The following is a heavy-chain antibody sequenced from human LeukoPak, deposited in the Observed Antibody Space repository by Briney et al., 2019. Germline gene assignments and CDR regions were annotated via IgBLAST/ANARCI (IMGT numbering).Heavy chain of an antibody. Sequence: PGRSLRLSCAASGFTFDDYAMHWVRQAPGKGLEWVSGISWNSGSIGYADSVKGRFTISRDNAKNSLYLLMNSLRAEDTALYYCAKDRALAGTAWYFDLWGRGTLVTVSS. CDR3: AKDRALAGTAWYFDL. J-gene: IGHJ2*01. V-gene: IGHV3-9*01. CDR1: GFTFDDYA. D-gene: IGHD6-19*01. CDR2: ISWNSGSI.